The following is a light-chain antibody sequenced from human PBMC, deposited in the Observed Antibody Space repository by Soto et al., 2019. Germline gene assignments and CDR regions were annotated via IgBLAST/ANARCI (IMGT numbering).Light chain of an antibody. V-gene: IGKV1-33*01. J-gene: IGKJ2*01. CDR2: DAS. CDR3: KQYDNLLMYT. CDR1: QDISNY. Sequence: DIQMTQSPSSLSASVGDRVTITCQASQDISNYLNSYQQKPGKAPKLLIYDASNLETVVPSRFSRSGSGTDFTFTISSLQPEDIATYYCKQYDNLLMYTFGQGTKVDI.